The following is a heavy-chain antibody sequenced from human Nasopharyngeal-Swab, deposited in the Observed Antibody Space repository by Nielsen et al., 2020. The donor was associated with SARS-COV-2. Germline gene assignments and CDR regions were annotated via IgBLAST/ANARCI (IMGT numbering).Heavy chain of an antibody. V-gene: IGHV3-33*01. J-gene: IGHJ6*02. Sequence: GESLKISCAASGLTFSSYGMHWVRQAPGKGLEWVAVIWYDGSNKYYADSVKGRFTISRDNAKNSLYLQMNSLRAEDTAVYYCARLYSSSSYYYYGMDVWGQGTTVTVSS. CDR2: IWYDGSNK. D-gene: IGHD6-6*01. CDR3: ARLYSSSSYYYYGMDV. CDR1: GLTFSSYG.